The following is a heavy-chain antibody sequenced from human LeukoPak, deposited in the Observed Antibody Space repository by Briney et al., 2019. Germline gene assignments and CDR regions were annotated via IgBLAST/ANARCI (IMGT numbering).Heavy chain of an antibody. D-gene: IGHD5-12*01. V-gene: IGHV4-59*08. CDR2: IYYSGST. Sequence: SETLSLTCTVSGGSISSYYWSWIRQPPGKGLEWIGYIYYSGSTNYNPSLKSRVTISVDTSKNQFSLKLSSVTAADTAVYYCARRGYSGYDFYYWGQGTLVTVSS. CDR1: GGSISSYY. CDR3: ARRGYSGYDFYY. J-gene: IGHJ4*02.